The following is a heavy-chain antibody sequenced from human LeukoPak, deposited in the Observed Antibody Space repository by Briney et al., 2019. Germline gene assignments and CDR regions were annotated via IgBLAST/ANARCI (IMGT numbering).Heavy chain of an antibody. CDR2: IYYSGST. CDR3: ARDHSSGWYDAFDI. CDR1: GGSISSYY. V-gene: IGHV4-59*01. D-gene: IGHD6-19*01. Sequence: SETLSLTCTVSGGSISSYYWSWIRQPPGKGLEWIGYIYYSGSTYYNPSLKSRVTISVDTSKNQFSLKLSSVTAADTAVYYCARDHSSGWYDAFDIWGQGTMVTVSS. J-gene: IGHJ3*02.